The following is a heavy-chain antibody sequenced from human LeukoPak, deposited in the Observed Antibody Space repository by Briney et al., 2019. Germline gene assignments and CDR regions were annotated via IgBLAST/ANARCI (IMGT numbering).Heavy chain of an antibody. D-gene: IGHD1-26*01. J-gene: IGHJ4*02. CDR3: VRDRELYY. V-gene: IGHV4-61*01. Sequence: SETLSLTCTVSGGSVSSGSYYWSWIRQPPGRGLEWIGYYSGSTNYNPSFKSRITISVDTSRNQFSLQLSSVTAADTAVYYCVRDRELYYWGQGILVTVSS. CDR1: GGSVSSGSYY. CDR2: YSGST.